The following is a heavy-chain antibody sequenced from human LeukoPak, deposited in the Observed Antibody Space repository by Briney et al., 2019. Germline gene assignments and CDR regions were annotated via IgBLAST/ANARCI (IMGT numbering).Heavy chain of an antibody. CDR2: TRSKPYGGTT. Sequence: GGSLRLSCTASGFTFGDYAMSWFRQAPGKGLEWVGFTRSKPYGGTTEYAASVKGRFTISRDDSKSIAYLQMNSLKTEDTALYYCSRAEGYYYGSGSYYIAYWGQGTLVTVSS. D-gene: IGHD3-10*01. V-gene: IGHV3-49*03. CDR3: SRAEGYYYGSGSYYIAY. CDR1: GFTFGDYA. J-gene: IGHJ4*02.